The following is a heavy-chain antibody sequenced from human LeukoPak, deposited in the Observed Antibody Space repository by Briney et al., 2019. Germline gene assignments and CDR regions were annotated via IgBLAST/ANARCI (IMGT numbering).Heavy chain of an antibody. V-gene: IGHV1-69*13. Sequence: SVKVSCKASGGTFSSYAISWVRQAPGQGLEWMGWISAYNGNTNYAQKLQGRVTITADESTSTAYMELSSLRSEDTAVYYCARDERRWGTTGTPGEYNWFDPWGQGTLVTVSS. CDR3: ARDERRWGTTGTPGEYNWFDP. D-gene: IGHD1-1*01. J-gene: IGHJ5*02. CDR2: ISAYNGNT. CDR1: GGTFSSYA.